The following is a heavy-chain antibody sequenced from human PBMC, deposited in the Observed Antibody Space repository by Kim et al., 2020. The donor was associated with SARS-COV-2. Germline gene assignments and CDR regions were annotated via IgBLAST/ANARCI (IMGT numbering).Heavy chain of an antibody. CDR3: ARAYGGTALFDY. CDR2: IIPIFGTA. D-gene: IGHD1-1*01. V-gene: IGHV1-69*13. CDR1: GGTFSSYA. Sequence: SVKVSCKASGGTFSSYAISWVRQAPGQGLEWMGGIIPIFGTANYAQKFQGRVTITADESTSTAYMELSSLRSEDTAVYYCARAYGGTALFDYWGQGTLATVSS. J-gene: IGHJ4*02.